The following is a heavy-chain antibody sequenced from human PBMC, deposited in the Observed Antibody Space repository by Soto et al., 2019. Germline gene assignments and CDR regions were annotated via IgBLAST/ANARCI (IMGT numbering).Heavy chain of an antibody. V-gene: IGHV3-30*18. Sequence: GGSLRLSCAASGFTFSHYAMHWVRQAPGKGLEWVALMSYDGSNEYYADSVKCRFTISRDNSKNTLYLQMNSLRAEDTAVYYCAKDGSHNFDYWGQGTLVTVSS. D-gene: IGHD1-26*01. CDR3: AKDGSHNFDY. CDR2: MSYDGSNE. CDR1: GFTFSHYA. J-gene: IGHJ4*02.